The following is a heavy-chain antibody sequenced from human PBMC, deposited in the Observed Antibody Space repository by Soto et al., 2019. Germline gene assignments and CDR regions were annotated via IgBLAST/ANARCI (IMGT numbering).Heavy chain of an antibody. CDR1: GGSIRNDNYN. Sequence: PSEPLSLTYTVSGGSIRNDNYNWALIRQPPGEGLEWIGSMYYSGSTYYSPSLKSRVTISEDTSKNQFSLKLSSVTAADTAVYFCARHVFITVVRGTTVTFEYYNGMDVWGPGTTVTVSS. V-gene: IGHV4-39*01. D-gene: IGHD3-10*01. CDR3: ARHVFITVVRGTTVTFEYYNGMDV. CDR2: MYYSGST. J-gene: IGHJ6*02.